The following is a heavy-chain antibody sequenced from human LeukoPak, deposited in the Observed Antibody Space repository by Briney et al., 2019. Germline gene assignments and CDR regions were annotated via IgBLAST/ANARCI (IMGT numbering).Heavy chain of an antibody. CDR3: AKDLCSTTCYTAY. CDR2: ISFDGNTK. CDR1: GFTFSNYA. D-gene: IGHD2-2*02. V-gene: IGHV3-33*06. J-gene: IGHJ4*02. Sequence: PGRSLRLSCAASGFTFSNYAMHWVRQAPGKGLEWVAVISFDGNTKHSADSVKGRFTISRDSSKNTLYLQMNSLKAEDTAVYYCAKDLCSTTCYTAYCGQGTLVTVSS.